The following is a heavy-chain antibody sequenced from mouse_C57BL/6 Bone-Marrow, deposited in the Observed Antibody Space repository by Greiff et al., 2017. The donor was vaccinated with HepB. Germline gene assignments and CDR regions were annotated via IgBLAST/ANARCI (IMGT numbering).Heavy chain of an antibody. V-gene: IGHV2-5*01. CDR1: GFSLTSYG. Sequence: VQVVESGPGLVQPSQSLSITCTVSGFSLTSYGVHWVRQSPGKGLEWLGVIWRGGSTDYNAAFMSRLSITKDNSKSQVFFKMNSLQADDTAIYYCAKKGNYYGSSWYFDVWGTGTTVTVSS. CDR3: AKKGNYYGSSWYFDV. J-gene: IGHJ1*03. D-gene: IGHD1-1*01. CDR2: IWRGGST.